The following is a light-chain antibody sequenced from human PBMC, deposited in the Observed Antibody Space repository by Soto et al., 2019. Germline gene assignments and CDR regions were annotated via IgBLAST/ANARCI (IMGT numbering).Light chain of an antibody. V-gene: IGKV3-15*01. CDR2: DAS. CDR3: QQSYTTPFT. Sequence: EIVMTQSPATLSVSPGERATLSCRASESVSSNLAWYQQKPGQAPRLLITDASTRATGIPARFSGSGSGTEFILTITSLLSEDFATYYCQQSYTTPFTFGPGTKVDIK. CDR1: ESVSSN. J-gene: IGKJ3*01.